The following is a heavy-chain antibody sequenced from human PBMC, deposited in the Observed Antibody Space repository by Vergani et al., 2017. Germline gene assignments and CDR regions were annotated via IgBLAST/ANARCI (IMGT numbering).Heavy chain of an antibody. CDR2: IIPIFGTA. V-gene: IGHV1-69*12. Sequence: QVQLVQSGAEVKKPGSSVKVSCKASGGTFSSYAISWVRQAPGQGLEWMGGIIPIFGTANYAQKFQGRVTITADESTSTAYMELSSLRSEDTAVYYCAGLPQAYYYDSSAFDYWGQGTLVTVSS. D-gene: IGHD3-22*01. CDR3: AGLPQAYYYDSSAFDY. CDR1: GGTFSSYA. J-gene: IGHJ4*02.